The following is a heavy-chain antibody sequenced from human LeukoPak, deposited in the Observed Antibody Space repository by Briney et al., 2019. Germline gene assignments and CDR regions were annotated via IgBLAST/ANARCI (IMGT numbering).Heavy chain of an antibody. D-gene: IGHD2-15*01. CDR3: ARKNVVVVAATLLNYFDY. CDR1: GGSVSDYY. J-gene: IGHJ4*02. Sequence: SETLSLTCTISGGSVSDYYWSWIRQSPGKGLEWIGYIYHTGSTSYSPSLKSRVTISVDTSKNQFSLKLSSVTAADTAVYYCARKNVVVVAATLLNYFDYWGQGTLVTVSS. V-gene: IGHV4-59*08. CDR2: IYHTGST.